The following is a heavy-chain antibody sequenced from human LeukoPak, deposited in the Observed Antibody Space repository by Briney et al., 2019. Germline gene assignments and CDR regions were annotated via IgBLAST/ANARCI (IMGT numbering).Heavy chain of an antibody. CDR3: ARSQRAGYNVYHFDY. Sequence: ASVKVSCKASGGTFSSYGVSWVRQAPGQGLEWMGGIIPIFRTATYAQKFRGRVTITADESMSTAYMELSSLRSEDTAVYYCARSQRAGYNVYHFDYRGQGTLVTVSS. J-gene: IGHJ4*02. CDR1: GGTFSSYG. D-gene: IGHD5-24*01. CDR2: IIPIFRTA. V-gene: IGHV1-69*13.